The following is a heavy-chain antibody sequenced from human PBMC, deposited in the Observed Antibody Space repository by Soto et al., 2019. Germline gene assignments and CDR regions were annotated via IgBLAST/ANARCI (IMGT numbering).Heavy chain of an antibody. CDR1: GYTFTGYY. J-gene: IGHJ6*02. Sequence: QVQLVQSGAEVKKPGASVKVSCKASGYTFTGYYMHWVRQAPGQGLEWMGWINTNSGGTNYAQKFQGWVTMTRDTSISTAYMELSRLRSDDTAVYYCARAYTYSSALYYYYYGMDVWGQGTTVTVSS. V-gene: IGHV1-2*04. CDR2: INTNSGGT. D-gene: IGHD6-25*01. CDR3: ARAYTYSSALYYYYYGMDV.